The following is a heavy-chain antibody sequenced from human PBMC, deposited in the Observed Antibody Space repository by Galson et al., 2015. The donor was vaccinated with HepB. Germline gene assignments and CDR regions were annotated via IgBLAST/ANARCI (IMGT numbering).Heavy chain of an antibody. J-gene: IGHJ6*02. CDR2: INPDSGGT. CDR1: GYILIDYY. Sequence: SVKVSCKASGYILIDYYIHWVRQAPGQGLEWMGWINPDSGGTKYALKFQGRVTMTRDTSISTVYMELRSLRSDDTAIYYCARGSGYFSYYYGIDVWGQGTTVGVSS. D-gene: IGHD3-3*01. V-gene: IGHV1-2*02. CDR3: ARGSGYFSYYYGIDV.